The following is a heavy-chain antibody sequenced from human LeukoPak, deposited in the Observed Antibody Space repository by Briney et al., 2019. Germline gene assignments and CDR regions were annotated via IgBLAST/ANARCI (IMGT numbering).Heavy chain of an antibody. CDR1: GFTFSSYS. V-gene: IGHV3-21*01. Sequence: GGSLRLSCAASGFTFSSYSMNWVRQAPGKGLEWVSCISSSSSYIYYADSVKGRFTISRDNAEKTLNLQMESLRVDDTAVYYCVRGRGSYWYDLGPAFNMWGQGTMVTVSS. D-gene: IGHD1-26*01. CDR3: VRGRGSYWYDLGPAFNM. CDR2: ISSSSSYI. J-gene: IGHJ3*02.